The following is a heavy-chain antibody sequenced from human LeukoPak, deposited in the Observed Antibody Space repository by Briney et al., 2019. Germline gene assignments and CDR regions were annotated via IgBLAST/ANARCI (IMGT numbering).Heavy chain of an antibody. D-gene: IGHD3-10*01. CDR1: GGSINSRNHF. V-gene: IGHV4-39*07. Sequence: SETLSLTCTVSGGSINSRNHFWGWIRQPPGKGLEWIGSIYYSGSTYYNPSLKSRVTISVDTSKNQFSLKLSSVTAADTAAYYCARVSGGSGSYYLDYWGQGTLVTVSS. CDR2: IYYSGST. CDR3: ARVSGGSGSYYLDY. J-gene: IGHJ4*02.